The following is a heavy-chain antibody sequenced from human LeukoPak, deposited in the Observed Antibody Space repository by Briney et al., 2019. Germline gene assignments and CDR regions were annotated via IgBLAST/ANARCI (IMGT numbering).Heavy chain of an antibody. CDR3: ARIARPSGNYYYGSGSLARRSPEKGYYFDY. CDR2: INHSGST. J-gene: IGHJ4*02. V-gene: IGHV4-34*01. D-gene: IGHD3-10*01. Sequence: PSETLSLTCAVYGGSFSGYYWSWIRQPPGKGLEWIGEINHSGSTNYNPSLKSRVTISVDTSKNQFSLKLSSVTAADTAVYYCARIARPSGNYYYGSGSLARRSPEKGYYFDYWGQGTLVTVSS. CDR1: GGSFSGYY.